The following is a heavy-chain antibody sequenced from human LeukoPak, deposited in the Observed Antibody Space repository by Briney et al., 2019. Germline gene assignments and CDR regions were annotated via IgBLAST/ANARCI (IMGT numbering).Heavy chain of an antibody. J-gene: IGHJ4*02. CDR1: GGSMSAFY. Sequence: SETLSLTCAVYGGSMSAFYWSWIRQPPGKGLEWIGSIYYSGSTYYNPSLKSRVTISVDTSKNQFSLKLSSVTAADTAVYYCARHTEALTGIAVAGPVDYWGQGTLVTVSS. V-gene: IGHV4-39*01. CDR2: IYYSGST. D-gene: IGHD6-19*01. CDR3: ARHTEALTGIAVAGPVDY.